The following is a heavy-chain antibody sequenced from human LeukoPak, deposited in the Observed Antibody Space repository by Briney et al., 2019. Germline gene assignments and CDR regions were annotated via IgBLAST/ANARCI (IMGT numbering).Heavy chain of an antibody. V-gene: IGHV3-30*04. CDR1: GFTFSSYA. CDR3: ARDNCSSTSCHDYYYGMDV. D-gene: IGHD2-2*01. Sequence: GGSLRLSCAASGFTFSSYAMHWVRQAPGEGLEWVAVISYDGSNKYYADSVKGRFTISRDNSKNTLYLQMNSLRAEDTAVYYCARDNCSSTSCHDYYYGMDVWGKGTTVTVSS. J-gene: IGHJ6*04. CDR2: ISYDGSNK.